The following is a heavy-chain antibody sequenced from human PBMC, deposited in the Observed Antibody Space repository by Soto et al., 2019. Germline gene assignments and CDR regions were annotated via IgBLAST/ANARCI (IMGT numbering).Heavy chain of an antibody. CDR3: ARDPTIFGVGLDY. J-gene: IGHJ4*02. D-gene: IGHD3-3*01. CDR1: GGSISRGDYY. CDR2: IYYSGST. V-gene: IGHV4-30-4*01. Sequence: PSETLSLTCTVSGGSISRGDYYWSWIRHPPGKGLEWIGYIYYSGSTYYNPSLKSRVTISVDTSKNQFSLKLSSVTAADTAVYYCARDPTIFGVGLDYWGQGTQVTVSS.